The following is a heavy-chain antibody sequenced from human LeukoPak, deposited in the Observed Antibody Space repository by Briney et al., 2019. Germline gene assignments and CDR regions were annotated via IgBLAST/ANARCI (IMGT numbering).Heavy chain of an antibody. D-gene: IGHD6-19*01. Sequence: GEALKFSCKGSGYSFTSYSIGWVRPTRGKGLEWMGIISPGDSDTKYRPHFHGQVTISADKCVGTAYLQWSSLTASDTAMYYCARAPGGYSSGWDTTGFYYFDDWGEGTLVTVSS. J-gene: IGHJ4*02. CDR1: GYSFTSYS. V-gene: IGHV5-51*01. CDR2: ISPGDSDT. CDR3: ARAPGGYSSGWDTTGFYYFDD.